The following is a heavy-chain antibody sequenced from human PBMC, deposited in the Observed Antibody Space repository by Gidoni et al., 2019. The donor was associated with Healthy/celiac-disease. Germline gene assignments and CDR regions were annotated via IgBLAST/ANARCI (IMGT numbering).Heavy chain of an antibody. CDR2: INSDWSSI. V-gene: IGHV3-74*01. Sequence: EVQLVESGGGLVQPGGSLRLSCAASGFTFSSYWRPWVRQAPGKGLVWVSRINSDWSSISYADSVKGRCTISRDNAKTTLYLQMNSRRAEDTAVYYCARDGCSSTSCFGYYYMDVWGKGTTVTVSS. CDR1: GFTFSSYW. J-gene: IGHJ6*03. CDR3: ARDGCSSTSCFGYYYMDV. D-gene: IGHD2-2*01.